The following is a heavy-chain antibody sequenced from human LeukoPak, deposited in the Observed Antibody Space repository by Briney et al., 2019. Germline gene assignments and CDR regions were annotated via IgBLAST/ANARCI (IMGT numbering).Heavy chain of an antibody. V-gene: IGHV4-34*01. CDR1: AGSISTYY. J-gene: IGHJ6*03. Sequence: SETLSLTCTVSAGSISTYYWSWIRQPPGKGLEWIGEINHSGSTNYNPSLKSRVTISVDTSKNQFSLKLSSVTAADTAVYYCARGSRVRTYYYYYMDVWGKGTTVTVSS. CDR3: ARGSRVRTYYYYYMDV. D-gene: IGHD2-2*01. CDR2: INHSGST.